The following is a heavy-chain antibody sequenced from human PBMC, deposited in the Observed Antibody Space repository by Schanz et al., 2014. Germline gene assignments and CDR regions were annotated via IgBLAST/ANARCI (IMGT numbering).Heavy chain of an antibody. V-gene: IGHV3-21*01. CDR1: EFIFSTYT. J-gene: IGHJ4*02. Sequence: EVQLVESGGGLVKPGGSLRLSCAASEFIFSTYTMNWVRQAPGKGLVWVSRIDRDGSRTNYADSVKGRFTISRDNAKNSLYLQMNSLRAEDTAVYYCARDPGGTKTHGLWGQGTLVTVSS. CDR3: ARDPGGTKTHGL. CDR2: IDRDGSRT. D-gene: IGHD2-15*01.